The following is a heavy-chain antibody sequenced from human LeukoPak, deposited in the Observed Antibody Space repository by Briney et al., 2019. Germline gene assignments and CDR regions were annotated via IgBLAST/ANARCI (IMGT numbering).Heavy chain of an antibody. Sequence: ASVKVSCKASGYTFTSYYIHWVRQAPGQGLEWMGIINPSGGSTSYPQKFQDRVTMTRDTSTSTVYMELSSLKSDDTAIYYCARGVFGELEKLMFQHWGQGTRVTLSS. CDR1: GYTFTSYY. V-gene: IGHV1-46*01. CDR3: ARGVFGELEKLMFQH. J-gene: IGHJ1*01. CDR2: INPSGGST. D-gene: IGHD3-10*02.